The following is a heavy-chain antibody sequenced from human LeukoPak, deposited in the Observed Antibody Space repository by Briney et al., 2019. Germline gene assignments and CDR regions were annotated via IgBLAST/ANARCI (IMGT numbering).Heavy chain of an antibody. CDR1: GYTFTGYY. CDR2: INPNSGNT. CDR3: ARSRRAWMSDY. V-gene: IGHV1-8*03. D-gene: IGHD5-12*01. J-gene: IGHJ4*02. Sequence: ASVKVSCKASGYTFTGYYMHWVRQAPGQGLEWMGWINPNSGNTGYAQKFQGRVTITRNTSISTAYMELSSLRSEDTAVYYCARSRRAWMSDYWGQGTLVTVSS.